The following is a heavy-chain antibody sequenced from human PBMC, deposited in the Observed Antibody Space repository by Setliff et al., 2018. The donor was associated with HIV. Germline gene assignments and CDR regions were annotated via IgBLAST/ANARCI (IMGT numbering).Heavy chain of an antibody. Sequence: PGGSLRLSCAASGFTFNSYWMHWVRQAPGKGLMWVSHINNDETITKYADSVKGRFTISRDNAKNSLYLQMNSLRAEDTAVYYCARASSYYYDSSGYSSYFDYWGQGTLVTVSS. V-gene: IGHV3-74*01. CDR1: GFTFNSYW. D-gene: IGHD3-22*01. CDR2: INNDETIT. CDR3: ARASSYYYDSSGYSSYFDY. J-gene: IGHJ4*02.